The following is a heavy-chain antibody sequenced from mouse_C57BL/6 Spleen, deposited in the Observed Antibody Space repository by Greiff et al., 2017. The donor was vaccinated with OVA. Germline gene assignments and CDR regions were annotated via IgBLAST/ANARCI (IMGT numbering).Heavy chain of an antibody. CDR1: GYSITSGYD. CDR3: ARQATGGYFDY. D-gene: IGHD3-2*02. Sequence: VQLKESGPGMVKPSQSLSLTCTVTGYSITSGYDWHWIRHFPGNKLEWMGYISYSGSTNYNPSLKSRISITHDTSKNHFFLKLNSVTTEDTATYYCARQATGGYFDYWGQGTTLTVSS. J-gene: IGHJ2*01. CDR2: ISYSGST. V-gene: IGHV3-1*01.